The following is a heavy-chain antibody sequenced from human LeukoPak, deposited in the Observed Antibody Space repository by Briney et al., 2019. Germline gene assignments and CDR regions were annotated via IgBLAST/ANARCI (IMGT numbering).Heavy chain of an antibody. J-gene: IGHJ3*01. CDR1: GFTFSSYA. CDR2: ISYDGSNN. Sequence: GGSLRLSCAASGFTFSSYAMHCVRQAPGKGLEWVAVISYDGSNNYYADSVKGRFTISRDNSKNTLYLQMNSLRAEDTAVYYCARDRTFTRFSGSHPCAFDVWGQGTMVTVSS. D-gene: IGHD3-10*01. CDR3: ARDRTFTRFSGSHPCAFDV. V-gene: IGHV3-30-3*01.